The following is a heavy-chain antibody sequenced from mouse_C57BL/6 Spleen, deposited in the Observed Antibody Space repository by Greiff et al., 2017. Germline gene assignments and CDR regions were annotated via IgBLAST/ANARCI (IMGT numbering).Heavy chain of an antibody. Sequence: QVQLQQSGAELVKPGASVKISCKSSGYTFTDYYINWVKQRPGQGLEWIVKIGPGSGSTYYNEKFKGKATLTADKSSSTAYMQLSSLTSEDSAVYFCAYYYGSSYGYFDVWGTGTTVTVSS. D-gene: IGHD1-1*01. CDR3: AYYYGSSYGYFDV. J-gene: IGHJ1*03. V-gene: IGHV1-77*01. CDR2: IGPGSGST. CDR1: GYTFTDYY.